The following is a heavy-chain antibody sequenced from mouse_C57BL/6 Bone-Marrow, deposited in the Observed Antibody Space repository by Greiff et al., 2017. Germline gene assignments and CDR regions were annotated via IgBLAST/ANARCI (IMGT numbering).Heavy chain of an antibody. CDR2: IHPNSGST. V-gene: IGHV1-64*01. CDR1: GYTFTSYW. D-gene: IGHD1-1*01. Sequence: QVHVKQPGAELVKPGASVKLSCKASGYTFTSYWMHWVKQRPGQGLEWIGMIHPNSGSTNYNEKFKNKATLTVDNSYSTSYMQLSSLTSEDSAVYYCARTLYYYGSSLYAMDYWGQGTSVTVSS. J-gene: IGHJ4*01. CDR3: ARTLYYYGSSLYAMDY.